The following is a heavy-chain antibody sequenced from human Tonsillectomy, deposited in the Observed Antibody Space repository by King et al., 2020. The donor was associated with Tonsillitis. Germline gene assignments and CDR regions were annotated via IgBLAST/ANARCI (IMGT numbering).Heavy chain of an antibody. CDR1: RFTFSHYA. CDR3: ARDLRTIASDYGTDV. Sequence: QLVQSGGGVVQPGKSLRLSCAASRFTFSHYAMHWVRQAPGKGLEWVALISFDEVHKLYADSVRDRFTISRDNSKNTLYLQMNSLRAEDTAVYYCARDLRTIASDYGTDVGGQGTTVTVSS. J-gene: IGHJ6*02. CDR2: ISFDEVHK. V-gene: IGHV3-30*04.